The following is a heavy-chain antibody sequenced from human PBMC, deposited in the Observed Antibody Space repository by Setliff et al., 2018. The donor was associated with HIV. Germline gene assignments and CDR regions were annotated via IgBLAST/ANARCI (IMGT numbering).Heavy chain of an antibody. Sequence: PSETLSLTCAVYGGAFNDYYWNWIRQPPGKGLEWIGRLYSSETSSYNPSLKSRLSMSVDTFNNQFSLKLSSVTAADTAVYYCARGWYSDYVWGSYRSYYFDYWGQGTLVTVSS. CDR1: GGAFNDYY. D-gene: IGHD3-16*02. CDR2: LYSSETS. J-gene: IGHJ4*02. V-gene: IGHV4-59*10. CDR3: ARGWYSDYVWGSYRSYYFDY.